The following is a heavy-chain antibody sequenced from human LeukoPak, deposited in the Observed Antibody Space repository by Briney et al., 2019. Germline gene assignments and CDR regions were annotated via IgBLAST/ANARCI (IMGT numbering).Heavy chain of an antibody. V-gene: IGHV3-30*04. CDR3: ARGEYQLLYLQYFQH. D-gene: IGHD2-2*02. J-gene: IGHJ1*01. Sequence: GGSLRLSCAASGFTFSSYAMHWVRQAPGKRLEWVAVISYDGSNKYYADSVKGRFTISRDNSKNTLYLQMNSLRAEDTAVYYCARGEYQLLYLQYFQHWGQGTLVTVSS. CDR2: ISYDGSNK. CDR1: GFTFSSYA.